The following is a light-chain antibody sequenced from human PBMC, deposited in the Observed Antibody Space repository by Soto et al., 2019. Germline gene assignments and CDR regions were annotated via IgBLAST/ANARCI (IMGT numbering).Light chain of an antibody. CDR1: QSVSNNY. CDR3: QQYCSPPPYT. CDR2: GSS. J-gene: IGKJ2*01. Sequence: EVVLTQSPGTLSLSPGERATLSCRASQSVSNNYLAWYQQKPGQGPRLLNFGSSDRATGIPDRFSGSGSGTDFTLTISRLEPEDFAVYYCQQYCSPPPYTFGQGTKLESK. V-gene: IGKV3-20*01.